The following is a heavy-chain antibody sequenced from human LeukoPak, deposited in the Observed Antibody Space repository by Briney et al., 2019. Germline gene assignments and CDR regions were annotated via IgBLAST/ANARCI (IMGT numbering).Heavy chain of an antibody. CDR1: GFTFGDYA. V-gene: IGHV3-49*03. Sequence: GGSLRLSCTASGFTFGDYAMSWFRQAPGKGLEWVGFIRSKAYGGTTEYAASVKGRFTNSRDDSKSIAYLQMNSLKTEDTAVYYCTTIFGAYYYYYGMDVWGQGTTVTVSS. J-gene: IGHJ6*02. CDR2: IRSKAYGGTT. D-gene: IGHD3-3*01. CDR3: TTIFGAYYYYYGMDV.